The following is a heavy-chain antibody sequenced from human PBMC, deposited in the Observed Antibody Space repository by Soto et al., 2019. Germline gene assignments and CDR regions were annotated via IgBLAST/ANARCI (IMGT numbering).Heavy chain of an antibody. CDR3: AHSYRESSAYYFFFDY. CDR1: GFSLSTHGVG. D-gene: IGHD3-22*01. J-gene: IGHJ4*02. V-gene: IGHV2-5*02. CDR2: IYWDGDE. Sequence: QITLKESGPTLVEPTQTLTLTCTFSGFSLSTHGVGVAWIRQPPGKALEWLALIYWDGDERYSPSLKSRLTLSKDTSKNQVVLTMANMDPVDTATYYCAHSYRESSAYYFFFDYWGQGTLVTVSS.